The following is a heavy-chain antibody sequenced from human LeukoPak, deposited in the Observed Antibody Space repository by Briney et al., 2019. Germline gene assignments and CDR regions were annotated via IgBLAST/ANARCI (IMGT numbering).Heavy chain of an antibody. D-gene: IGHD6-6*01. CDR1: GGTFSSYA. CDR3: ASSSADHYYYYYGMDV. J-gene: IGHJ6*04. Sequence: ASVKVSCKASGGTFSSYAISWVRQAPGQGLEWMGGIIPIFGTANYAQKFQGRVTTTADESTSTAYMELSSLRSEDTAVYYCASSSADHYYYYYGMDVWGKGTTVTVSS. V-gene: IGHV1-69*13. CDR2: IIPIFGTA.